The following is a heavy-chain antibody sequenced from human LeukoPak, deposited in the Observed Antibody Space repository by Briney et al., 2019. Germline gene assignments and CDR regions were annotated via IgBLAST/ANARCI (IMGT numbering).Heavy chain of an antibody. J-gene: IGHJ4*02. CDR3: ARDGENHYYDY. CDR1: GFTVSSNH. V-gene: IGHV3-66*01. CDR2: IYSGGII. Sequence: GGSLRLSCAASGFTVSSNHNHLSWVRQAPGKGLDWVLVIYSGGIIFYADSVKGIFTISSDNSKNTVYLEMNSLRAEDTAVYYWARDGENHYYDYWGQGTLVTVST. D-gene: IGHD7-27*01.